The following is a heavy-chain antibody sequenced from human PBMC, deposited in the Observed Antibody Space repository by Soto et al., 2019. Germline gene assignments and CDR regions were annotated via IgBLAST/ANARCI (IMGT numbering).Heavy chain of an antibody. D-gene: IGHD3-9*01. CDR3: AIWEAPQQDNYGILTGHPAGDAFDI. Sequence: SVKVSCKASGGTFSSYAISWVRQAPGQGLEWMGGIIPIFGTANYAQKFQGRVTITADESTSTAYMELSSLRSEDTAVYYCAIWEAPQQDNYGILTGHPAGDAFDICGQGTMVTVSS. V-gene: IGHV1-69*13. CDR1: GGTFSSYA. CDR2: IIPIFGTA. J-gene: IGHJ3*02.